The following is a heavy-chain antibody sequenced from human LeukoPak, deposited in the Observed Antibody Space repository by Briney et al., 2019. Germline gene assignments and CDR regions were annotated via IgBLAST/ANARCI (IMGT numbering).Heavy chain of an antibody. J-gene: IGHJ5*02. D-gene: IGHD3-22*01. CDR1: GYSFTSYG. CDR3: ARSSGGASRLDP. Sequence: ASVKVSCKASGYSFTSYGITWARQAPGQGLEWMAWINTHNGNTNYAQKVRDRVTVTTDTSTSTAYMELRSLRHDDTAVYYCARSSGGASRLDPWGQGTLVTVCS. CDR2: INTHNGNT. V-gene: IGHV1-18*01.